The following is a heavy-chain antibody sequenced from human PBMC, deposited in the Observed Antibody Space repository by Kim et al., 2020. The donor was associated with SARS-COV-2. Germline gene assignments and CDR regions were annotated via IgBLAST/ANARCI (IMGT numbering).Heavy chain of an antibody. Sequence: GGSLRLSCAASGFTFSNAWMSWVRQAPGKGLEWVGRIKSKTYGGTTDYAAPVKGRFTISRDDSKNTLYLQMNCLKTEDTAVYYCTTETEVAATPPYYYYGMDVWGQGTTVTVSS. CDR1: GFTFSNAW. V-gene: IGHV3-15*01. CDR2: IKSKTYGGTT. CDR3: TTETEVAATPPYYYYGMDV. D-gene: IGHD2-15*01. J-gene: IGHJ6*02.